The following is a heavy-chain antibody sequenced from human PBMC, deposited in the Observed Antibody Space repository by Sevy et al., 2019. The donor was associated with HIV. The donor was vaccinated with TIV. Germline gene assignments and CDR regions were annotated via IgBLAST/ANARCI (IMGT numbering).Heavy chain of an antibody. CDR1: GGSISSSSYY. D-gene: IGHD3-10*01. V-gene: IGHV4-39*01. Sequence: SKTLSLTCTVSGGSISSSSYYWGWIRQPPGKGLEWIGSIYYSGSTYYNPSLKSRVTISVDTSKNQFSLKLSPVTAADTAVYYCARAYGSGSGYYYYGMDVWGQGTTVTVSS. CDR2: IYYSGST. J-gene: IGHJ6*02. CDR3: ARAYGSGSGYYYYGMDV.